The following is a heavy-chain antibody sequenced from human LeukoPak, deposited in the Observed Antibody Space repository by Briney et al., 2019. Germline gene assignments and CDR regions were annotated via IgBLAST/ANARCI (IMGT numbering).Heavy chain of an antibody. V-gene: IGHV1-2*02. D-gene: IGHD3-22*01. CDR2: INPNSGGT. CDR1: GYTFTGYY. Sequence: GASVKVSCKASGYTFTGYYMHWVRQAPGQGLEWMGWINPNSGGTNYAQKFQGRVTMTRDTSISTAYMELSRLRSDDTAVYYCARLARRERYYYDSSGYRDYWGQGTLVTVSS. J-gene: IGHJ4*02. CDR3: ARLARRERYYYDSSGYRDY.